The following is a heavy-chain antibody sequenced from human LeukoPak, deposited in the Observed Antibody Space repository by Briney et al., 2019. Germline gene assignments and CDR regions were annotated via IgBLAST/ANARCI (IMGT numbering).Heavy chain of an antibody. CDR3: ARSFAGVIAISFDF. CDR2: ISGSGGST. J-gene: IGHJ4*02. Sequence: PGGSLRLSCAASGFTFTTYAMSWVRPAPAKGLEWLSAISGSGGSTYYADSVKGRFTISRDNSKNTVYLQLSSLTAEDTAIYYCARSFAGVIAISFDFWGQGALVTVSS. V-gene: IGHV3-23*01. D-gene: IGHD2-21*01. CDR1: GFTFTTYA.